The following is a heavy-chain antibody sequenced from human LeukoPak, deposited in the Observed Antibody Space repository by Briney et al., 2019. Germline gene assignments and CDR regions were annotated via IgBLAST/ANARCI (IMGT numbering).Heavy chain of an antibody. J-gene: IGHJ3*02. CDR2: IYYSGST. V-gene: IGHV4-59*11. D-gene: IGHD1-14*01. Sequence: SETLSLTCSVSGGSMSSHYWSWIRQPPGKGLEWIGYIYYSGSTNYNPSLKSRVTISVDTSKNEFSLKLTSVTAADTAVYYCARASGGAYDAFDMWGQGTMVIVSP. CDR1: GGSMSSHY. CDR3: ARASGGAYDAFDM.